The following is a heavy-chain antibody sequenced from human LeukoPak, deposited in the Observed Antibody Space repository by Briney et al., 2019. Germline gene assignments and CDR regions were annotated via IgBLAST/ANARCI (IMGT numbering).Heavy chain of an antibody. CDR3: ATVTKVDFNY. CDR2: VSVEGIGR. CDR1: GFPFSSYT. Sequence: GGPLRLSCPASGFPFSSYTFYWFRQAPGKGLEWVASVSVEGIGRYFPGSVEGRFAISRDDSTKSVFLQMSNLRPEDTAVYFCATVTKVDFNYWGQGTLVTVS. J-gene: IGHJ4*02. V-gene: IGHV3-30*09. D-gene: IGHD4-11*01.